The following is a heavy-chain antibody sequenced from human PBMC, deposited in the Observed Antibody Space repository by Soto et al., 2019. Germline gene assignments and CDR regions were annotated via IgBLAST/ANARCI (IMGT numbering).Heavy chain of an antibody. D-gene: IGHD5-18*01. J-gene: IGHJ5*02. V-gene: IGHV3-33*01. CDR1: GFTFSSYG. CDR2: IWYDGSNK. CDR3: ARDQQTAMVTAYNWFDP. Sequence: QVQLVESGGGVVQPGRSLRLSCAASGFTFSSYGMRWVRQAPGKGLEWVAVIWYDGSNKYYADSVKGRFTISRDNSKNTLYLQMNGLRDEDTAVYYCARDQQTAMVTAYNWFDPWGQGTLVTVSS.